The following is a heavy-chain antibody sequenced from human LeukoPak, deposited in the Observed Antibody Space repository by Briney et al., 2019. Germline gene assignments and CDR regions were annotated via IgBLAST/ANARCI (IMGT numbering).Heavy chain of an antibody. CDR2: ISWSSGSI. CDR3: AKDAAPYYYDSSGYISC. CDR1: GFTFDSYA. V-gene: IGHV3-9*01. D-gene: IGHD3-22*01. Sequence: GGSLRLFCAASGFTFDSYAKHLVRQDSGEGLELGSSISWSSGSIGYADSVKGRFTISRDNAKNSLYLQMNSLRAEDTALYYCAKDAAPYYYDSSGYISCWGQGTLVTVSS. J-gene: IGHJ4*02.